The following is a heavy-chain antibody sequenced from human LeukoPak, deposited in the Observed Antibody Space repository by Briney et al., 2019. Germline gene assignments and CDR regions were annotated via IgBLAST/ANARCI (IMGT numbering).Heavy chain of an antibody. Sequence: GRSLRLSCAASGFTFSSYGMHWVRQAPGKGLEWVAVIWYDGSNKYYADSVRGRFTISRDNSKNTLYLQMNSLRAEDTAVYYCAKEASQWLPFDYWGQGTLVTVSS. CDR1: GFTFSSYG. D-gene: IGHD6-19*01. CDR2: IWYDGSNK. V-gene: IGHV3-33*06. CDR3: AKEASQWLPFDY. J-gene: IGHJ4*02.